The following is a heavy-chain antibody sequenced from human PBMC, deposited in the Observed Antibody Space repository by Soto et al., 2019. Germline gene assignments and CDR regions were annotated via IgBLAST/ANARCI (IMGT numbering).Heavy chain of an antibody. J-gene: IGHJ6*02. CDR3: TRDSPPPPYFAYYGMDV. Sequence: SETLSLTCTVSGGSISSGGYYWSWIRQHPGKGLEWIGYIYYSGSTYYNPSLKSRVTISVDTPKNQFSLRLNSMTAADTAVYYCTRDSPPPPYFAYYGMDVWGQGTTVTVSS. CDR1: GGSISSGGYY. D-gene: IGHD3-10*01. V-gene: IGHV4-31*03. CDR2: IYYSGST.